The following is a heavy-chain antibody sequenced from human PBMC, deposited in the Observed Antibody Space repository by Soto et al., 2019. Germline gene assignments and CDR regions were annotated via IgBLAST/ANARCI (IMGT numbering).Heavy chain of an antibody. Sequence: ASVKVSCRAPGSTFTSYGTRWVRQAPGQGLAQMGSLSAYNGNTTYARTRQGIVTMTTDTSTSTAYIELRSLRSDDTAVYYCARGTGSSGWWDAFDIWGQGTMVTVSS. J-gene: IGHJ3*02. CDR3: ARGTGSSGWWDAFDI. CDR1: GSTFTSYG. CDR2: LSAYNGNT. D-gene: IGHD6-19*01. V-gene: IGHV1-18*01.